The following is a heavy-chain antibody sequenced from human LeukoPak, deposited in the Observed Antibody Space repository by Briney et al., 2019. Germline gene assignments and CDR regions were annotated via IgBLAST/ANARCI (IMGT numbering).Heavy chain of an antibody. D-gene: IGHD1-26*01. CDR1: GASITTYY. J-gene: IGHJ4*02. V-gene: IGHV4-59*01. CDR3: ARDILDVGATHYFDY. CDR2: IHSSGSA. Sequence: SETLSLTCTVSGASITTYYWSWIRPPPGKGLEYIGQIHSSGSANYNPSLKSRVAMSLDASKNQFSLTVSSVTAADTAIYYCARDILDVGATHYFDYWGQGSLLTVSP.